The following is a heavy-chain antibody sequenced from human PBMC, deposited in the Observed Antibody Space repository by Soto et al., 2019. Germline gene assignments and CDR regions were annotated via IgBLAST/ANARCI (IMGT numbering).Heavy chain of an antibody. CDR3: AKESHIGAAAGHYYYYGMDV. CDR1: GFTFSSYG. Sequence: TGGSLRLSCAASGFTFSSYGMHWVRQAPGKGLEWVAVISYDGSNKYYADSVKGRFTISRDNSKNTLYLQMNSLRAEDTAVYYWAKESHIGAAAGHYYYYGMDVWGQGTTVTVSS. J-gene: IGHJ6*02. CDR2: ISYDGSNK. V-gene: IGHV3-30*18. D-gene: IGHD6-13*01.